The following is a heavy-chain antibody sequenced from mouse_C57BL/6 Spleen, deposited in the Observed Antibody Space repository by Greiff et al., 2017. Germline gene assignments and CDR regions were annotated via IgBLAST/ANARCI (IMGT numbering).Heavy chain of an antibody. D-gene: IGHD2-12*01. J-gene: IGHJ2*01. Sequence: VQLQQSGAELVKPGASVKMSCKASGYTFTTYPIEWMKQNHGKSLEWIGNFHPYNDDTKYNEKFKGKATLTVEKSSGTVYLERSRLTSDDSAVYYGAILPYNYDDYFDDWGKGTTLTVSS. V-gene: IGHV1-47*01. CDR2: FHPYNDDT. CDR3: AILPYNYDDYFDD. CDR1: GYTFTTYP.